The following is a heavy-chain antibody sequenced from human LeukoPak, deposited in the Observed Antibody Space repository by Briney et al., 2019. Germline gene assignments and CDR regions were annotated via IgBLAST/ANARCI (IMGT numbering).Heavy chain of an antibody. CDR2: IRYDGSNK. CDR3: AKGGNSITGTRVAPFDP. J-gene: IGHJ5*02. V-gene: IGHV3-30*02. CDR1: GFTFSSYD. D-gene: IGHD1-7*01. Sequence: GGSLRLSCAASGFTFSSYDMHWVRQAPGKGLEWVAFIRYDGSNKYYADSVKGRFTISRDNSKNTLYLQMNSLRAEDTAVYYCAKGGNSITGTRVAPFDPWGQGTLVTVSS.